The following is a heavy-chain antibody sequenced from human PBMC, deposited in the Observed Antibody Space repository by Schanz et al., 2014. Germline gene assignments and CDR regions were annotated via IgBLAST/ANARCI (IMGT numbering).Heavy chain of an antibody. CDR3: ARDRRNADLDY. CDR2: ITYNGGTI. V-gene: IGHV3-48*01. CDR1: GFTFSSYG. J-gene: IGHJ4*02. Sequence: EVQLLESGGGLVQPGRSLRLSCAASGFTFSSYGMHWVRQAPGKGLEWISYITYNGGTIYYADSVKGRFTISRDNSKNTLYLEMNSLRAEDTALYYCARDRRNADLDYWGQGTLVTGSS. D-gene: IGHD1-1*01.